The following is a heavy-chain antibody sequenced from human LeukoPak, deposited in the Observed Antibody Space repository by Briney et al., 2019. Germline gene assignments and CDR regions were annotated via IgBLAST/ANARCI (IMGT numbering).Heavy chain of an antibody. CDR3: ARDFAQNYFDY. V-gene: IGHV1-2*02. Sequence: ASVKVSFKASGYTFTGYYMYWVRQAPGQGLEWVGWINPNSGVTNYAQKFQDRVTMTRDTSISTAYMELSRLRSDDTAVYYCARDFAQNYFDYWGQGTLVTVSS. CDR2: INPNSGVT. J-gene: IGHJ4*02. CDR1: GYTFTGYY.